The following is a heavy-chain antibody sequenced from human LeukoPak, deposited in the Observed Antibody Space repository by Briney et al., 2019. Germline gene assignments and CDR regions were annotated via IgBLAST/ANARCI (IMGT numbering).Heavy chain of an antibody. CDR2: IYYSGST. CDR3: ARVRWRQLVGY. V-gene: IGHV4-39*01. D-gene: IGHD6-6*01. J-gene: IGHJ4*02. CDR1: GGSISSSSYY. Sequence: SETLSLTCTVSGGSISSSSYYWGWIRQPPGKGLEWIGSIYYSGSTYYNPSLKSRVTISVDTSKDQFSLKLSSVTAADTAVYYCARVRWRQLVGYWGQGTLVTVSS.